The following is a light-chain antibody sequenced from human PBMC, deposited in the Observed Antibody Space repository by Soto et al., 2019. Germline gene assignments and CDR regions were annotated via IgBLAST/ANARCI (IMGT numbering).Light chain of an antibody. CDR3: SSYTSSSTLNWV. V-gene: IGLV2-14*01. Sequence: QSALTQPASVSGSLGQSSTISCTGTISDVGGYNYVSWYQQHPGKPPKLMFYEVSNRPSGVSKRFSGSKSGNTASLTISGLQAEDEADYYCSSYTSSSTLNWVFGGGTKLTVL. CDR2: EVS. CDR1: ISDVGGYNY. J-gene: IGLJ3*02.